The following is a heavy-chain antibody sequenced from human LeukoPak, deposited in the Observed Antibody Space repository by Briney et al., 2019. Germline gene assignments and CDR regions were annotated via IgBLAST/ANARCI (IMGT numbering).Heavy chain of an antibody. CDR2: ISAYNGNT. J-gene: IGHJ4*02. CDR3: ARDLVGGYSYGQASDY. Sequence: AASVKVSCKASGYTFTSYGISWVRQAPGQGLEWMGWISAYNGNTNYAQKLQGRVTMTTDTSTSTAYMELRSLRSDDTAVYYCARDLVGGYSYGQASDYWGQGTLVTVSS. D-gene: IGHD5-18*01. CDR1: GYTFTSYG. V-gene: IGHV1-18*01.